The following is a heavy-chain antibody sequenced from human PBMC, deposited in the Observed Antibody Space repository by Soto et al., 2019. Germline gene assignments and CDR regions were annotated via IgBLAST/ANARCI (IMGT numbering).Heavy chain of an antibody. CDR1: GFTFSSYG. D-gene: IGHD5-12*01. CDR2: IWYDGSNK. V-gene: IGHV3-33*01. J-gene: IGHJ4*02. CDR3: ARDYGSGSDYFDY. Sequence: GGSLRLSCAASGFTFSSYGMHWVRQAPGKGLEWVAVIWYDGSNKYYAVSVKSRITINPDTSKNQFSLQLSSVTPEDTAVYYCARDYGSGSDYFDYWGQGTLVTVSS.